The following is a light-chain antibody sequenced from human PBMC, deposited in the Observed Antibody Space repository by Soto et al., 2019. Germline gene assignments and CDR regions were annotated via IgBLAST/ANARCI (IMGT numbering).Light chain of an antibody. Sequence: SVLTQPASVSGSPGQSITVSITPTSSDVGGYNYVSWYQQHPGKAPKLMIYEVSNRPSGVSNRFSGSKSGNTASLTISGLQAEDEADYYCSSYTSSSTFYVFGTGTKVTVL. CDR1: SSDVGGYNY. CDR2: EVS. V-gene: IGLV2-14*01. J-gene: IGLJ1*01. CDR3: SSYTSSSTFYV.